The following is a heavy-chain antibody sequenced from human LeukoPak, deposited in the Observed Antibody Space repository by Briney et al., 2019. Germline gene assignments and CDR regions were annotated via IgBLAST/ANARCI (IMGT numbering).Heavy chain of an antibody. CDR1: GFTFSGSA. CDR3: TSTVVVTAIDY. D-gene: IGHD2-21*02. Sequence: GGSLRLSCAASGFTFSGSAMHWVRKASGKGLEWVGRIRSKANSYATAYAASVKGRFTISRDDSKNTAYLQMNSLKTEDTAVYYCTSTVVVTAIDYWGQGTLVTVSS. J-gene: IGHJ4*02. CDR2: IRSKANSYAT. V-gene: IGHV3-73*01.